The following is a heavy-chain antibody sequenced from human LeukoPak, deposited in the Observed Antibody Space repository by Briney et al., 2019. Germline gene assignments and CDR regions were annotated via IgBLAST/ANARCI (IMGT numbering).Heavy chain of an antibody. CDR3: ARGGAMSEYYDFWSGYSPNYYYYYMDV. CDR2: INSDGSST. Sequence: GGSLRLSCAASGFTFSSYWMHWVRQAPGKGLVWVSRINSDGSSTSYADSVKGRFTISRDNAKNTLYLQMNSLRAEDTAMYYCARGGAMSEYYDFWSGYSPNYYYYYMDVWGKGTTVTVSS. CDR1: GFTFSSYW. J-gene: IGHJ6*03. V-gene: IGHV3-74*01. D-gene: IGHD3-3*01.